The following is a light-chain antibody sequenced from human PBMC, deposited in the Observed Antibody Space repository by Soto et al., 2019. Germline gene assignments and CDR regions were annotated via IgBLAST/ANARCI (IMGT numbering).Light chain of an antibody. J-gene: IGLJ1*01. CDR3: AAWDDSLSGLYV. CDR2: RNN. CDR1: SSNIGSNY. Sequence: QSALTQPPSASGTPGQRVTISCSGSSSNIGSNYVNWFQQFPGTAPKVLIYRNNQRPSGVPDRFSGSKSGTSASLAISGLRSEDEADYYCAAWDDSLSGLYVFGTGTKLTVL. V-gene: IGLV1-47*01.